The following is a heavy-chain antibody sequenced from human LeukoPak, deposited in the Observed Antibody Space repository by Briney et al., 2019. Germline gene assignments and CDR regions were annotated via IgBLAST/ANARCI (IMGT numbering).Heavy chain of an antibody. CDR1: GGSISSHY. V-gene: IGHV4-59*11. CDR2: IYYSGST. Sequence: SETLSLTCTVSGGSISSHYWSWIRQPPGKGLEWIGYIYYSGSTNYNPSLKSRVTISVDTSKNQFSLKLSSVTAADTAVYYCARDRYCGGDCYSLNWFDPWGQGTLVTVSS. J-gene: IGHJ5*02. CDR3: ARDRYCGGDCYSLNWFDP. D-gene: IGHD2-21*02.